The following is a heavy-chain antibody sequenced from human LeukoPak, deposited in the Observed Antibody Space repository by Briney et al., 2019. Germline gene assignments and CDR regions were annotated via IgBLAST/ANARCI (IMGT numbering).Heavy chain of an antibody. Sequence: AGGSLRLSCSVSGFTFSSHAMHWVRQAPGEGLECVAYISYDGSFQYHADSVKGRFTISRDNSKDILYLQMNSLRVDDSATYYCVGEVGSRQMNSWGQGTLVTVSS. D-gene: IGHD1-26*01. CDR2: ISYDGSFQ. J-gene: IGHJ5*02. V-gene: IGHV3-30-3*01. CDR3: VGEVGSRQMNS. CDR1: GFTFSSHA.